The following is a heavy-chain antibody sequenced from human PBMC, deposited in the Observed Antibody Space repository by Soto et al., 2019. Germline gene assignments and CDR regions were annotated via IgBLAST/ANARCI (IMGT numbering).Heavy chain of an antibody. CDR3: AKPLAAAVFGWEPFDP. Sequence: GGSLRLSCAASGFTFSSYAMSWVRQAPGKGLEWVSAISGSGGSTYYADSVKGRFTISRDNSKNTLYLQMNSLRAEDTAVYYCAKPLAAAVFGWEPFDPWGQGTLVTVSS. J-gene: IGHJ5*02. D-gene: IGHD6-13*01. V-gene: IGHV3-23*01. CDR1: GFTFSSYA. CDR2: ISGSGGST.